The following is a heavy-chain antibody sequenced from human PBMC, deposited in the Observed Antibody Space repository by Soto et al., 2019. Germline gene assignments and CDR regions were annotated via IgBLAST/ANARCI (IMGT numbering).Heavy chain of an antibody. CDR2: VYYSGST. CDR1: GGSISSSSYY. J-gene: IGHJ4*02. CDR3: ARDIWVRGSSGLRYDY. D-gene: IGHD6-19*01. Sequence: QLQLQESGPGLVKPSETLSLTCTVSGGSISSSSYYWGWIRQPPGKGLEWIGSVYYSGSTYYNPSLKSRVTISVGTSKNQFSLKLSSVTAADTAGYYCARDIWVRGSSGLRYDYWGQGTLVTVSS. V-gene: IGHV4-39*02.